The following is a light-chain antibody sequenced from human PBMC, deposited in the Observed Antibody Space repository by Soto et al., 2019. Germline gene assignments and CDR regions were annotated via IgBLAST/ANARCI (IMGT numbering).Light chain of an antibody. J-gene: IGKJ1*01. CDR1: QNIISW. CDR2: DAS. CDR3: QAYSDYLWT. V-gene: IGKV1-5*01. Sequence: DIQMTQSPSTLPASVGDKVTITCRASQNIISWLAWFQHKPGKAPKLLIYDASTLERGVPSRFRGSGYGTDFTLTISSLQHDDFATYYCQAYSDYLWTFGHGTKVEIK.